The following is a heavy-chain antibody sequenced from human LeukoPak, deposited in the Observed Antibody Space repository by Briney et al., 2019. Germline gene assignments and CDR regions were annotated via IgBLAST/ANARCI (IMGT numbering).Heavy chain of an antibody. CDR1: GGSISSYY. D-gene: IGHD3-10*01. J-gene: IGHJ4*02. V-gene: IGHV4-59*01. CDR2: IYYSGST. CDR3: ARYDGDYFEY. Sequence: PSETLSLTCTVSGGSISSYYWSWIRQPPGKGLEWIGYIYYSGSTNYNPSLKSRVTISVDTSKNQFSLKLSSVTAADTAVYYCARYDGDYFEYWGQGTLVTVSS.